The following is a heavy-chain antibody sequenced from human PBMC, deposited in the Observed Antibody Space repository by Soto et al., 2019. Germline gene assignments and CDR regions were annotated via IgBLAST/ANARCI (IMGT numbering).Heavy chain of an antibody. V-gene: IGHV3-23*01. J-gene: IGHJ5*02. Sequence: GGSLRLSCAASGFTFSSYAMSWVRQAPGKGLEWVSAISGSGGSTYYADSVKGRFTISRDNSKNTLYLQMNSLRAEATAVYYCATRTGGIVATIYWFDPWGQGTLVTVSS. CDR3: ATRTGGIVATIYWFDP. CDR1: GFTFSSYA. D-gene: IGHD5-12*01. CDR2: ISGSGGST.